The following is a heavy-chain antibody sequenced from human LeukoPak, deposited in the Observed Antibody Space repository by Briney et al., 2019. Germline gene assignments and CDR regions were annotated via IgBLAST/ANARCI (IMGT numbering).Heavy chain of an antibody. J-gene: IGHJ4*02. D-gene: IGHD3-10*01. CDR3: ARHTQITMVRGVSKGADY. CDR2: IYYSGST. V-gene: IGHV4-59*08. Sequence: PSETLSLTCTVSGGSISSYYWSWIRQPPGKGLEWIGYIYYSGSTNYNPSLKSRVTISVDTSKNQFSLKLSSVTAADTAVYYCARHTQITMVRGVSKGADYWGQGTLVTVSS. CDR1: GGSISSYY.